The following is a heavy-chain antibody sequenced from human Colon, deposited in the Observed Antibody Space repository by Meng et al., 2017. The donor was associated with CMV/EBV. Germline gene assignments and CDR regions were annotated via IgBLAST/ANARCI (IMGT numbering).Heavy chain of an antibody. V-gene: IGHV3-20*04. CDR1: GSTFDDYG. CDR2: INWNGGST. Sequence: GESLKISCAASGSTFDDYGMSWVRQAPGKGLEWVSGINWNGGSTGYADSVKGRFTISRDNAKNSLYLQMNSLKAEDTAVYYCARPARGSTNYYWGQGTLVTVSS. J-gene: IGHJ4*02. CDR3: ARPARGSTNYY. D-gene: IGHD6-13*01.